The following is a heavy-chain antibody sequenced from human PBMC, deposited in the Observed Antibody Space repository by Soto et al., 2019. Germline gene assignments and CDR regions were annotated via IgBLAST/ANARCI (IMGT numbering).Heavy chain of an antibody. CDR2: ISVSDAFI. V-gene: IGHV3-23*01. CDR1: GFNVGAFA. J-gene: IGHJ4*02. CDR3: TRETVAGITGLDY. D-gene: IGHD1-20*01. Sequence: GSLRLSCAASGFNVGAFAVNWVRQARGKGLEWVSGISVSDAFIYYADSVRGRFSIPRDESENILYLQMNSLRVDDTALYYCTRETVAGITGLDYWGPGTLVPRLL.